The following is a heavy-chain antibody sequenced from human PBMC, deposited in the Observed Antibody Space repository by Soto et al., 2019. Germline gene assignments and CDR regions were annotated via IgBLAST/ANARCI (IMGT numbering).Heavy chain of an antibody. CDR3: AKVEEYFFFFQAEDGIRDTVPVSAFLLNRSSDL. Sequence: PGKGLEWVSAISGSVGSTYYANTGTGRFTTSRDTTKNTLYLQMSSLRAEDTAVYYCAKVEEYFFFFQAEDGIRDTVPVSAFLLNRSSDL. J-gene: IGHJ2*01. D-gene: IGHD3-9*01. CDR2: ISGSVGST. V-gene: IGHV3-23*01.